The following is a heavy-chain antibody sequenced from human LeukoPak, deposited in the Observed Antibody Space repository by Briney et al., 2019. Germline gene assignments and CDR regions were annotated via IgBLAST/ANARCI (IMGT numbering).Heavy chain of an antibody. Sequence: PSETLSLTCTVSGGSISSYYWSCIRQPPGKALEWLGYIYYSGSPNYNPSLKSRVTISVDTSKNQLSLKLSSVTAADTAVYYCASRSPSSDSSGYPYYFDYWGQGTLVTVSS. CDR3: ASRSPSSDSSGYPYYFDY. CDR2: IYYSGSP. J-gene: IGHJ4*02. V-gene: IGHV4-59*08. D-gene: IGHD3-22*01. CDR1: GGSISSYY.